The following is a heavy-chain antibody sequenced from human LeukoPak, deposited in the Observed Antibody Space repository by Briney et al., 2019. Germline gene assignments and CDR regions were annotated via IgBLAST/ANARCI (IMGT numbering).Heavy chain of an antibody. CDR3: ARDPMTTVTTTYYYYGMDV. Sequence: GASVKVSCKASGGTFSSYAISWVRQAPGQGLEWVGGIIPIFGTANYAQKFQGRVTITADESTSTAYMELSSLRSEDTAVYYCARDPMTTVTTTYYYYGMDVWGQGTTVTVSS. V-gene: IGHV1-69*13. CDR1: GGTFSSYA. CDR2: IIPIFGTA. D-gene: IGHD4-17*01. J-gene: IGHJ6*02.